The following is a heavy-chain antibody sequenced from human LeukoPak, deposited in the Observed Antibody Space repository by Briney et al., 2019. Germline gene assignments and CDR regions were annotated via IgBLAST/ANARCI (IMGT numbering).Heavy chain of an antibody. CDR2: FDPEDGET. D-gene: IGHD6-19*01. Sequence: ASVKVSCKVSGYTLTEVSMHWVRQAPGKGLEWLGGFDPEDGETVYAQKFQGRVTMTEDTSTDTAYMELSSLRSEDTAVYYCATYSSGWYYFDYWGQGTLVTVSS. CDR3: ATYSSGWYYFDY. CDR1: GYTLTEVS. J-gene: IGHJ4*02. V-gene: IGHV1-24*01.